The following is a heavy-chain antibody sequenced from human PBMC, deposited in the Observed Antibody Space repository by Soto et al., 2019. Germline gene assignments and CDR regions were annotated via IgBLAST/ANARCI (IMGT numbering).Heavy chain of an antibody. CDR1: GGSISSGGYS. J-gene: IGHJ5*02. Sequence: SETLSLTCAVSGGSISSGGYSWSWIRQPPGKGLEWIGYIYHSGSTYYNPSLKSRVTISVDTSKNQFSLKLSSVTAADTAVYYCAREYYYESSGYFSYNWFDPWGQGTLVTV. CDR3: AREYYYESSGYFSYNWFDP. V-gene: IGHV4-30-2*01. CDR2: IYHSGST. D-gene: IGHD3-22*01.